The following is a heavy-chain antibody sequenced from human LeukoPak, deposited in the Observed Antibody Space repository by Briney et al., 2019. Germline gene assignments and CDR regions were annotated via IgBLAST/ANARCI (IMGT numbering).Heavy chain of an antibody. CDR3: ARAYSYGYGPLDY. CDR2: ISTDNGNT. CDR1: GYSFTSYG. D-gene: IGHD5-18*01. J-gene: IGHJ4*02. V-gene: IGHV1-18*04. Sequence: ASVKVSCKSSGYSFTSYGINWVGQAPGQGLEWMGWISTDNGNTDYAQNLQGRVTMTTDTSTSTAYMEVRSLRSDDTAVYYCARAYSYGYGPLDYWGQGTLVTVSS.